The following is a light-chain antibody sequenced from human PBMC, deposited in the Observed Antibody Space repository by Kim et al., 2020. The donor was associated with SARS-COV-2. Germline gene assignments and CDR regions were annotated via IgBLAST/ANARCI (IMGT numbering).Light chain of an antibody. Sequence: ELTQPPSASGIPGQRVTISCSGGRSNIGSNVVNWYQQLPGTAPKLLIYSNDYRPSGVPARFSGSKSGTSASLAISGLQSEDEADYYCVAWDDSLNGSVFGGGTKVTVL. CDR3: VAWDDSLNGSV. J-gene: IGLJ3*02. CDR1: RSNIGSNV. V-gene: IGLV1-44*01. CDR2: SND.